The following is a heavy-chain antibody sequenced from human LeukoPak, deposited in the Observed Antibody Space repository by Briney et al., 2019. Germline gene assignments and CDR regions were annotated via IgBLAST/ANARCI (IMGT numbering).Heavy chain of an antibody. CDR3: AKDIPDHSGSL. D-gene: IGHD1-26*01. CDR2: ISYDGSNK. V-gene: IGHV3-30-3*01. J-gene: IGHJ4*02. CDR1: GFTFSSYA. Sequence: GESLRLSYAASGFTFSSYAMHWVRQAPGKGLEWVAVISYDGSNKYYADSVKGRFTISRDNSKNTLYLQMNSLRAEDTAVYYCAKDIPDHSGSLWGQGTLVTVSS.